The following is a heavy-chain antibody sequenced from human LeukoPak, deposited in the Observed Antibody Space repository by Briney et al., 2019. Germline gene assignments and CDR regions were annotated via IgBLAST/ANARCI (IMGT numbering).Heavy chain of an antibody. V-gene: IGHV3-13*05. CDR3: ATKQAFQDDGSNTAYCYFGMDV. Sequence: GGSLRLSCAASGFTFSSYDMHWVRQLTGKGLEWVSTIDTAGDPYYAGSVKGRFTISRENAKNSLYLQVNSLRAGDTAVYYCATKQAFQDDGSNTAYCYFGMDVWGQGTTVTVSS. CDR2: IDTAGDP. J-gene: IGHJ6*02. CDR1: GFTFSSYD. D-gene: IGHD3-22*01.